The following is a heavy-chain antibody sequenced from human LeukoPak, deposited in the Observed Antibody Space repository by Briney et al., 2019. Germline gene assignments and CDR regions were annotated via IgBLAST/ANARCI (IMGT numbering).Heavy chain of an antibody. J-gene: IGHJ4*02. V-gene: IGHV4-34*01. CDR2: INHSGST. D-gene: IGHD6-6*01. Sequence: SETLSLTCAVYGGSFGGYYWSWIRQPPGKGLEWIGEINHSGSTNYNPSLKSRVTISVDTSKNQFSLKLSSVTAADTAVYYCASLSIAARPFDYWGQGTLVTVSS. CDR1: GGSFGGYY. CDR3: ASLSIAARPFDY.